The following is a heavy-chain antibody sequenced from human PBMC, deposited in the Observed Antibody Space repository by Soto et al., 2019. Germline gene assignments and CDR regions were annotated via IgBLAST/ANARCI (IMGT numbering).Heavy chain of an antibody. Sequence: PSETLSLTCTVSGGSVSSGSYYWSWIRQPPGKGLEWIGYIYYSGSTNYNPSLKSRVTISVDTSKNQFSLKLSSVTAADTAVYYCARGQGAMADGGPQSNWGQGTLVTVSS. CDR3: ARGQGAMADGGPQSN. CDR1: GGSVSSGSYY. D-gene: IGHD5-18*01. CDR2: IYYSGST. J-gene: IGHJ4*02. V-gene: IGHV4-61*01.